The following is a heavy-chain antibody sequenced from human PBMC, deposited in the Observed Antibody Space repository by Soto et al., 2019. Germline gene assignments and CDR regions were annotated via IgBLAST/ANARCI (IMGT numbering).Heavy chain of an antibody. CDR2: INHSGST. CDR3: AAGDRSYYYYGMDV. J-gene: IGHJ6*02. Sequence: SETLSLTCAVYGGSFSGYYWSWIRQPPGKGLEWIGEINHSGSTNYNPSLKSRVTISVDTSKNQFSLKLSSVTAADTAVYYCAAGDRSYYYYGMDVWGQGTTVT. CDR1: GGSFSGYY. V-gene: IGHV4-34*01. D-gene: IGHD3-10*01.